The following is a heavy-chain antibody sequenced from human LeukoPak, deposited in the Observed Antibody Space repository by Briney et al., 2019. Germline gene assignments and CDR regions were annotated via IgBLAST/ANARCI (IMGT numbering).Heavy chain of an antibody. D-gene: IGHD3-10*01. CDR3: ARLFGGNFDY. CDR2: IYYSGST. CDR1: GGSISSSSYY. V-gene: IGHV4-39*01. Sequence: SETLSLTCTASGGSISSSSYYWGWIRQPPGKGLEWIGSIYYSGSTYYNPSLKSRVTISVDTSKNQFSLKLSSVTAADTAVYYCARLFGGNFDYWGQGTLVTVS. J-gene: IGHJ4*02.